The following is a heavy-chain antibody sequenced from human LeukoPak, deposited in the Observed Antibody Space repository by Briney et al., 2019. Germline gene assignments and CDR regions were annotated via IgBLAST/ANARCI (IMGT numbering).Heavy chain of an antibody. CDR1: GGSISSYY. CDR2: IYYSGST. Sequence: PSETLSLTCTVSGGSISSYYWSWIRQPPGKGLEWIGYIYYSGSTNYNPSLKSRVTISVDTSKNQFSLKLSSVTAADTAVYYCASTYYYDSSAYNYYHYMDVWGKGTTVTVSS. J-gene: IGHJ6*03. CDR3: ASTYYYDSSAYNYYHYMDV. D-gene: IGHD3-22*01. V-gene: IGHV4-59*08.